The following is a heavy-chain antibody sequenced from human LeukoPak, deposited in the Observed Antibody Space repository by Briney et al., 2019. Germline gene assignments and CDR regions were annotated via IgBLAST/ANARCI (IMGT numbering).Heavy chain of an antibody. J-gene: IGHJ4*02. CDR3: ARRYYDILTGYYDY. D-gene: IGHD3-9*01. CDR1: GLTFTSYG. CDR2: ISAYNGNT. V-gene: IGHV1-18*04. Sequence: ASVKVSCKASGLTFTSYGISWVRQAPGQGLEWMGWISAYNGNTNYAQKLQGRVTMTTDTSTSTAYMELRSLRSDDTAVYYCARRYYDILTGYYDYWGQGTLVTVSS.